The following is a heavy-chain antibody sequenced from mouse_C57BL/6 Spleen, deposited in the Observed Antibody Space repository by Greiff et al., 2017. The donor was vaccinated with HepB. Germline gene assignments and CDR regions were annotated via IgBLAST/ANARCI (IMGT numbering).Heavy chain of an antibody. D-gene: IGHD2-5*01. J-gene: IGHJ2*01. CDR3: AREAYYSNLYYFDY. CDR2: IYPGDGDT. CDR1: GYAFSSYW. Sequence: VKLVESGAELVKPGASVKISCKASGYAFSSYWMNWVKQRPGKGLEWIGQIYPGDGDTNYNGKFKGKATLTADKSSSTAYMQLSSLTSEDSAVYFCAREAYYSNLYYFDYWGQGTTLTVSS. V-gene: IGHV1-80*01.